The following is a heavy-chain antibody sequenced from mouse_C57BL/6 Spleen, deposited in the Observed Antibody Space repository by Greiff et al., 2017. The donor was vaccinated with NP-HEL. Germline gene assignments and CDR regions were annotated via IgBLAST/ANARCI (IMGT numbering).Heavy chain of an antibody. J-gene: IGHJ1*03. CDR3: ARDTTVGATRYFDV. CDR2: ISSGSSTS. Sequence: EVKVEESGGGLVKPGGSLKLSCAASGFTFSDYGMHWVRQAPEKGLEWVAYISSGSSTSYYADTVKGRFTISRDNAKNTLFLQMTSLSSEDTAMYYCARDTTVGATRYFDVWGTGTTVTVSS. CDR1: GFTFSDYG. V-gene: IGHV5-17*01. D-gene: IGHD1-1*01.